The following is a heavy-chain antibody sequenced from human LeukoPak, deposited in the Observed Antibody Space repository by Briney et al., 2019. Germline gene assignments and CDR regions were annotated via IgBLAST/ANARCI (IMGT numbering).Heavy chain of an antibody. Sequence: PGGSLRLSCAASGFTFSSYAMSWVRQAPGKGLEWVSAISGSGGSTYYADSVKGRFTISRGNSKNTLYLQINSLRAEDTAVYYCAEDEQWLGYFDYWGQGTLVTVSS. CDR1: GFTFSSYA. CDR2: ISGSGGST. V-gene: IGHV3-23*01. J-gene: IGHJ4*02. D-gene: IGHD6-19*01. CDR3: AEDEQWLGYFDY.